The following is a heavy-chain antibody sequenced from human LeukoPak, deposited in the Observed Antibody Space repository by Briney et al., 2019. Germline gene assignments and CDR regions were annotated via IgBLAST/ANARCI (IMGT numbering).Heavy chain of an antibody. CDR1: GGSVGSYC. D-gene: IGHD6-13*01. V-gene: IGHV4-59*08. Sequence: SETLSLSCTVSGGSVGSYCWSWIRQSPGKGLEWIGYIYYGGSANYNPSLESRATISIDRSKNQFSLKLSSLTAADTAVYYCARHGSSYSFDYWGQGTLVTVSS. CDR2: IYYGGSA. CDR3: ARHGSSYSFDY. J-gene: IGHJ4*02.